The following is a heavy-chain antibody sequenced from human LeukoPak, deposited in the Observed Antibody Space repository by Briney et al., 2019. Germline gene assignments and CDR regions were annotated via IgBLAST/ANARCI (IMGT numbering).Heavy chain of an antibody. D-gene: IGHD3-3*01. CDR2: ISGSGGST. CDR3: AKTHPYDFWSGYYEGVFDY. Sequence: GGFLRLSCAASGFTFSSYAMSWVRQAPGKGLEWVSAISGSGGSTYYADSVKGRFTISRDNSKNTLYLQMNSLRAEDTAVYYCAKTHPYDFWSGYYEGVFDYWGQGTLVTVSS. J-gene: IGHJ4*02. V-gene: IGHV3-23*01. CDR1: GFTFSSYA.